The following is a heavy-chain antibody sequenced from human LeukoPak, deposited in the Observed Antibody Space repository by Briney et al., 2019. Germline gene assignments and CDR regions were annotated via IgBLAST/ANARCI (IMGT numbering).Heavy chain of an antibody. CDR3: ARAPVEYSSSRLYYYYMDV. D-gene: IGHD6-6*01. CDR1: GYTFTSYG. CDR2: ISAYNGNT. V-gene: IGHV1-18*01. Sequence: GASVKVSCKASGYTFTSYGISWVRQAPGQGLEWMGWISAYNGNTNYAQKLQGRVTMTTDTSTSTAYMELRSLRSDDTAVYYCARAPVEYSSSRLYYYYMDVWGKGTTVTVSS. J-gene: IGHJ6*03.